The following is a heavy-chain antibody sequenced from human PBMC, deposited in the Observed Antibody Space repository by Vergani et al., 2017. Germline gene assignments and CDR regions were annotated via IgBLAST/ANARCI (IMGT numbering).Heavy chain of an antibody. V-gene: IGHV4-59*01. CDR2: VEDSGYF. D-gene: IGHD1-14*01. CDR1: GGSLSGYY. J-gene: IGHJ4*02. Sequence: QVPLQESGPGLVRPSETLSLTCTVSGGSLSGYYWNWIRQTPGEGLEWIGYVEDSGYFNYNPSLKTRVSMSSDTSNNQFSLMLSSVTVADTDGYYCARFIVSRNPPDYFDNWGQGTLVTVSS. CDR3: ARFIVSRNPPDYFDN.